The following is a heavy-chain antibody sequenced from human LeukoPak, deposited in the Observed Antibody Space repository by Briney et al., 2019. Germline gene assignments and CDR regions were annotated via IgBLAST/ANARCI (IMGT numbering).Heavy chain of an antibody. Sequence: GGSLRLSCAASGFTFSSYAMSWVRQAPGKGLEWVSAISGSGGSTYYADSVKCRFTISRDNSKNTLYLQMNSLRAEDTAVYYCASITMVRGVTTTYYFDYWGQGTLVTVSS. CDR2: ISGSGGST. J-gene: IGHJ4*02. V-gene: IGHV3-23*01. CDR3: ASITMVRGVTTTYYFDY. D-gene: IGHD3-10*01. CDR1: GFTFSSYA.